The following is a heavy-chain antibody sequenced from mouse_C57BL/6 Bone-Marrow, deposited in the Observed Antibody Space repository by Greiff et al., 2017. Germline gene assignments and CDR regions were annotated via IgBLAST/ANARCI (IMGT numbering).Heavy chain of an antibody. V-gene: IGHV5-17*01. CDR3: ARNDYDYYAMDY. D-gene: IGHD2-4*01. CDR2: ISSGSSTI. J-gene: IGHJ4*01. Sequence: EVQLQESGGGLVKPGGSLKLSCAASGFTFSDYGMHWVRQAPEKGLEWVAYISSGSSTIYYADTVKCRFTISRDNAKNTLFLQMTSLRSEDTAMYYCARNDYDYYAMDYWGQGTSVTVSS. CDR1: GFTFSDYG.